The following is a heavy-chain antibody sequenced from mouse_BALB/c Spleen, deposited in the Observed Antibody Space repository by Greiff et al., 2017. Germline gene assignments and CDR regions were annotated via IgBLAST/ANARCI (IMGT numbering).Heavy chain of an antibody. CDR3: ARRGYYGREGFAY. V-gene: IGHV3-2*02. CDR2: ISYSGST. D-gene: IGHD1-1*01. J-gene: IGHJ3*01. Sequence: EVQLQQSGPGLVKPSQSLSLTCTVTGYSITSDYAWNWIRQFPGNKLEWMGYISYSGSTSYNPSLKSRISITRDTSKNQFFLQLNSVTTEDTATYYCARRGYYGREGFAYWGQGTLVTVSA. CDR1: GYSITSDYA.